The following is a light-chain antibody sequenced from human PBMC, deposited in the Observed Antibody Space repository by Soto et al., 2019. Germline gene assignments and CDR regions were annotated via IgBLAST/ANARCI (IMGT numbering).Light chain of an antibody. CDR2: AAS. CDR1: QGISSY. Sequence: AIRMTQSPSSFSASTGDRVTITCRASQGISSYLAWYQQKPGKAPKLLSYAASTLTSGVPSRFSGSGSGTDFTLTISCLQSEDFATYYCQQYYSYPHPFGQGTKVEMK. J-gene: IGKJ1*01. CDR3: QQYYSYPHP. V-gene: IGKV1-8*01.